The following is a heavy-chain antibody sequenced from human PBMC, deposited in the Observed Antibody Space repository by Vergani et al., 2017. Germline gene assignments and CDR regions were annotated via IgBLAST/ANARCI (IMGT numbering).Heavy chain of an antibody. J-gene: IGHJ2*01. V-gene: IGHV3-9*01. CDR1: GFTFDDYA. CDR3: AKDHYDFWSGSPNLSPFDR. D-gene: IGHD3-3*01. CDR2: ISWSRGSI. Sequence: EVQLVESGGGLVQPGRSLRLSCAASGFTFDDYAMPWVRQAPGKGLEWVSGISWSRGSIGYADPVKGRFTIARDNAKNSLYLQMNSLRAEDTALYYCAKDHYDFWSGSPNLSPFDRWRRGTLVTLSS.